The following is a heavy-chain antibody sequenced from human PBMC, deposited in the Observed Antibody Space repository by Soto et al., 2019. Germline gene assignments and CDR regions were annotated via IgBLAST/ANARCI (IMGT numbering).Heavy chain of an antibody. V-gene: IGHV1-18*01. Sequence: ASVKVSCKASVYTFTSYGSSWVRQAPGQGLEWMGWISAYNGNTNYAQKLQGRVTFTRDTSASTAYMELSSLTSEDTAVYYCARPAQYANTWHSFDYWGQGTLVTVSS. J-gene: IGHJ4*02. CDR2: ISAYNGNT. CDR3: ARPAQYANTWHSFDY. D-gene: IGHD2-2*01. CDR1: VYTFTSYG.